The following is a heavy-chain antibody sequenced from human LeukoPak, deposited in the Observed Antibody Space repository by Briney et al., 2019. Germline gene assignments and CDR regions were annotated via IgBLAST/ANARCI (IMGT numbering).Heavy chain of an antibody. V-gene: IGHV3-7*01. CDR1: GFIFSNNW. D-gene: IGHD6-13*01. CDR3: ARGPMKSSSWFDY. J-gene: IGHJ4*02. CDR2: ISPGGSEE. Sequence: GGALRLSCAASGFIFSNNWMSWVRQAPGKGLEWVANISPGGSEENYVDSAKGRFTTSRDNAKNSLYLQMNSLRAEDTAVYYCARGPMKSSSWFDYWGQGTLVTVSS.